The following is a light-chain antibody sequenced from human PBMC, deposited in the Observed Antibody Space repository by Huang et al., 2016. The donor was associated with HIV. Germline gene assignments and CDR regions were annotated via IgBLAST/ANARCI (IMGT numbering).Light chain of an antibody. CDR3: QQYNNWPPYT. Sequence: EIVMTQSPATLSVSPGERATLSCRASQSVSSNLAWYQQKPVQALRLLIYGTSTRATGIPARFSGSGSGTEFTLTISSLQSEDFAVYYCQQYNNWPPYTFGQGTKLEIK. J-gene: IGKJ2*01. CDR1: QSVSSN. CDR2: GTS. V-gene: IGKV3-15*01.